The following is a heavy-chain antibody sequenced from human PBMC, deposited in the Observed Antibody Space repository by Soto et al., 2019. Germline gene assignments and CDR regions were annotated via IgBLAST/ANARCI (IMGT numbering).Heavy chain of an antibody. CDR2: IYYSGST. J-gene: IGHJ4*02. CDR1: GGSISSGCYY. V-gene: IGHV4-31*03. Sequence: SETLSLTCTVSGGSISSGCYYWSWIRQHPGKGLEWIGYIYYSGSTYYNPSLKSRVTISVDTSKNQFSLKLSSVTAADTAVYYCARIPGDSSGYYPPYFDYWGQGTLVTVSS. CDR3: ARIPGDSSGYYPPYFDY. D-gene: IGHD3-22*01.